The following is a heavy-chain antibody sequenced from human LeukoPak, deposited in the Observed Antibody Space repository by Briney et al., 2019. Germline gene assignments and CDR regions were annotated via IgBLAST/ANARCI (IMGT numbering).Heavy chain of an antibody. V-gene: IGHV1-69*04. J-gene: IGHJ3*02. CDR1: GGTFSSYT. D-gene: IGHD1-26*01. CDR2: IIPILGIA. Sequence: GASVKVSCKASGGTFSSYTISWVRQAPGQGLEWMGRIIPILGIANYAQKFQGRVTITADESTSTAYMELSSLRSEDTAVYYCAREGGVVGATEGAFDIWGQGTMVTVSS. CDR3: AREGGVVGATEGAFDI.